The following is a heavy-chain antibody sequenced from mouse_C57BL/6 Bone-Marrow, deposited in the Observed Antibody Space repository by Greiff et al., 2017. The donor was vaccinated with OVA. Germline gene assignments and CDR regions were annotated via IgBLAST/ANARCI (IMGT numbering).Heavy chain of an antibody. CDR3: ARGGDYYGSRGFAY. CDR1: GYTFTDHT. Sequence: VKLMESDAELVKPGASVKISCKVSGYTFTDHTIHWMKQRPEQGLEWIGYIYPRDGSTKYNEKFKGKATLTADTSSSTAYMQLNSLTSEDSAVYFCARGGDYYGSRGFAYWGQGTLVTVSA. D-gene: IGHD1-1*01. CDR2: IYPRDGST. J-gene: IGHJ3*01. V-gene: IGHV1-78*01.